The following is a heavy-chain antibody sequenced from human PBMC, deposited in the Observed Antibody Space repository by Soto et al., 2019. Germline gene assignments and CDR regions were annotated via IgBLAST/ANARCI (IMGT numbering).Heavy chain of an antibody. D-gene: IGHD5-12*01. CDR1: GFPFSSYG. V-gene: IGHV3-33*01. CDR2: IWYDGSNK. Sequence: PGGSLILSCAAAGFPFSSYGLHWIRQAPGKGLEWVAVIWYDGSNKYYADSVKGRFTISRDNSKNTLYLQMNSLRAEDTAVYYCARGAKRYDAFDIWGQGTMVTVSS. CDR3: ARGAKRYDAFDI. J-gene: IGHJ3*02.